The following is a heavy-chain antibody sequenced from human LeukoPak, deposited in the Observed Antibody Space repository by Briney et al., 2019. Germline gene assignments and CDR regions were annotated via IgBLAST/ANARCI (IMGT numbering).Heavy chain of an antibody. Sequence: GGSLRLSCAASGITFRNASMSWVRQAPGKGLEWVGRIKSKTGGGTTDYAAPVKGRFTISRDDSKSTLYLQMNSLTTEDTAVYFCAHRDTTMVRVDYLGQGTLVTVSS. CDR2: IKSKTGGGTT. J-gene: IGHJ4*02. V-gene: IGHV3-15*01. D-gene: IGHD5-18*01. CDR1: GITFRNAS. CDR3: AHRDTTMVRVDY.